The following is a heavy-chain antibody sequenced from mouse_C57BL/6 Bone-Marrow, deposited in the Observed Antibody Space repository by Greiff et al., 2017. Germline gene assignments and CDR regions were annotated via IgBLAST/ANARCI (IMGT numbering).Heavy chain of an antibody. Sequence: VQLQQSGPELVKPGDSVKISCKASGYSFTGYFMNWVMQSHGKSLEWIGRINPYNGDTFYNQKFKGKATLTVDKSSSTAHMELRSLTSGDSAVYYCASGDGYSYYFDYWGQGTTLTVSS. J-gene: IGHJ2*01. CDR2: INPYNGDT. CDR3: ASGDGYSYYFDY. D-gene: IGHD2-3*01. CDR1: GYSFTGYF. V-gene: IGHV1-20*01.